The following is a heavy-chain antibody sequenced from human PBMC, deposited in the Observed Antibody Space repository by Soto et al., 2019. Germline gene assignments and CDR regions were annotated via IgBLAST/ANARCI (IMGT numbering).Heavy chain of an antibody. CDR1: GFTFSSYG. CDR3: ARDARMEGGWYDLGY. D-gene: IGHD6-19*01. V-gene: IGHV3-33*01. Sequence: QVQLVESGGGVVQPGRSLRLSCAASGFTFSSYGMHWVRQAPGKGLEWVAVIWYDGSNKYYADSVKGRFTISRDNSKNTLYLQMNSLRAEDTAVYYCARDARMEGGWYDLGYWGQGTLVTVSS. CDR2: IWYDGSNK. J-gene: IGHJ4*02.